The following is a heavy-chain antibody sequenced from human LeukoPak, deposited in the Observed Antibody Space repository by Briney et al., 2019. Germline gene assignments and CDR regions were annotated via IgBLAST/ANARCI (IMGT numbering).Heavy chain of an antibody. CDR1: GFTFSSHW. D-gene: IGHD1-7*01. CDR3: AENWNCDF. V-gene: IGHV3-23*01. J-gene: IGHJ4*02. CDR2: ISNNGDRT. Sequence: GGSLRLSCADSGFTFSSHWMHWVRQAPGKGLVWVSVISNNGDRTYYADTAKGRFTISRDNSKDTLYLQMNSLRAEDTALYYCAENWNCDFWGQGTLVTVSS.